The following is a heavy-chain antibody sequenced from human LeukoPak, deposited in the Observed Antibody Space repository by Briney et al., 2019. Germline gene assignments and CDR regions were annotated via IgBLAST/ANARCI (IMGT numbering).Heavy chain of an antibody. CDR3: TRDPHAFDY. J-gene: IGHJ4*02. V-gene: IGHV3-48*02. CDR2: IRGGGSRI. Sequence: PGRSLRLSCAASGFTFSTYSMNWVRQAPGKGLEWVSYIRGGGSRIYYADSVKGRFTISRDNAKNTLYLQMNSLRDQDTAVYCCTRDPHAFDYWGRGTQVSVSS. CDR1: GFTFSTYS.